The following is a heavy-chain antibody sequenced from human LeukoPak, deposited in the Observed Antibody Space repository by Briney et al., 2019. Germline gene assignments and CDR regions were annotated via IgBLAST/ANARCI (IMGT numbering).Heavy chain of an antibody. J-gene: IGHJ4*02. CDR1: GFTFSSYG. Sequence: GGSLRLSCAASGFTFSSYGMHWVRQAPGKGLEWVAVMWYDGSNKYYADSVKGRFTISRDNSKNTLYLQMNGLGAEDTAVYYCARDFWNSTSGSRYFDWLLGVFDYWGQGTLVTVSS. CDR3: ARDFWNSTSGSRYFDWLLGVFDY. CDR2: MWYDGSNK. V-gene: IGHV3-33*01. D-gene: IGHD3-9*01.